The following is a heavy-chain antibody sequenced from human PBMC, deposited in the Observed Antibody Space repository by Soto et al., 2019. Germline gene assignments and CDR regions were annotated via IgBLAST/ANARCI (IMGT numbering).Heavy chain of an antibody. CDR2: IYYSGST. CDR1: GGSISSYY. D-gene: IGHD6-13*01. Sequence: SETLSLTCTVSGGSISSYYWSWIRQPPGKGLEWIGYIYYSGSTNYNPSLKSRVTISVDTSKNQFSLKLSSVTAADTAVYYCARHVGIAAAGMIWFDPWGQGTLVTVSS. J-gene: IGHJ5*02. V-gene: IGHV4-59*08. CDR3: ARHVGIAAAGMIWFDP.